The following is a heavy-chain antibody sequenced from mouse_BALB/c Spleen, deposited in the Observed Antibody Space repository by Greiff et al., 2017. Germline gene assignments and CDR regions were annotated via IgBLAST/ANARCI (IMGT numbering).Heavy chain of an antibody. J-gene: IGHJ2*01. CDR2: INSNGGST. CDR3: ARGGGYYPLFDY. Sequence: VQLKESGGGLVQPGGSLKLSCAASGFTFSSYGMSWVRQTPDTRLELVATINSNGGSTYYPDSVKGRFTISRDNAKNTLYLQMSSLKSEDTAMYYCARGGGYYPLFDYWGQGTTRTVSS. D-gene: IGHD2-3*01. V-gene: IGHV5-6-3*01. CDR1: GFTFSSYG.